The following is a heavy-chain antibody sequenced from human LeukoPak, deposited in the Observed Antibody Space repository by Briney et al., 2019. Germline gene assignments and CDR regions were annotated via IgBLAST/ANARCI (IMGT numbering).Heavy chain of an antibody. CDR3: AKDVDYCSSTSCYSPLDAFDI. V-gene: IGHV3-23*01. J-gene: IGHJ3*02. CDR2: ISGSGGST. CDR1: GFTFSSYA. Sequence: GGSLRLSCAASGFTFSSYAMSWVRQAPGKGLEWVSAISGSGGSTYYADSVKGRFTISRDNSKNTLYLQMNSLRAEDTAVYYCAKDVDYCSSTSCYSPLDAFDIWGQGTMVTVSS. D-gene: IGHD2-2*02.